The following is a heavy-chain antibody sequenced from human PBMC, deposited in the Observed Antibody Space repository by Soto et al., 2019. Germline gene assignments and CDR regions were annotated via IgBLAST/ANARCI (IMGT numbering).Heavy chain of an antibody. CDR3: AREGGDTVMVAYGLDV. CDR2: IIPILDIA. CDR1: GDTFSSYS. Sequence: QVQLVQSGAEVKKPGSSVKVSCKASGDTFSSYSFSWVRQAPGQGLEWMGRIIPILDIANYAQKFQGRVTITADKSTSTAYMDLSSLRYEDTAVYFCAREGGDTVMVAYGLDVWGQGTTVTVSS. V-gene: IGHV1-69*08. D-gene: IGHD5-18*01. J-gene: IGHJ6*02.